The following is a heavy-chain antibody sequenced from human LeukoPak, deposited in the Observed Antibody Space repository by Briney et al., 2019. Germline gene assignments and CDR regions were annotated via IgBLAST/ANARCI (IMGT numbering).Heavy chain of an antibody. J-gene: IGHJ4*02. CDR2: IYHSGST. D-gene: IGHD3-22*01. V-gene: IGHV4-38-2*02. CDR1: GYSISSGYY. CDR3: ARDDITMIVVVGDPDTDY. Sequence: SETLSLTCTVSGYSISSGYYWGWIRQPPGKGLEWIGSIYHSGSTYYNPSLKSRVTISVDTSKNQFSLKLSSVTAADTAVYYCARDDITMIVVVGDPDTDYWGQGTLVTVSS.